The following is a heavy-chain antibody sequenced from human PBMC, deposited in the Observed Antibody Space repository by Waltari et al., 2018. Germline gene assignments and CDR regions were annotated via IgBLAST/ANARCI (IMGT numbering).Heavy chain of an antibody. Sequence: EVLLLESGGHLVQPGGSLRLSCAASGFTFSNYAMIWVRQAPGVGRGWVAAINEVGGPYYADSVKGRFTISRDDSKNTLSLQMNSLRAEDTAMYYCAKDYNGREVSPVLFDYWGRGTLVTVSS. CDR3: AKDYNGREVSPVLFDY. CDR1: GFTFSNYA. D-gene: IGHD2-8*01. J-gene: IGHJ4*02. V-gene: IGHV3-23*01. CDR2: INEVGGP.